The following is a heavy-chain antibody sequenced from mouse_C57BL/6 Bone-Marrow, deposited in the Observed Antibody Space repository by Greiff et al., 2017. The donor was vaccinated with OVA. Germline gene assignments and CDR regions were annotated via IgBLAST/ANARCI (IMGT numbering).Heavy chain of an antibody. D-gene: IGHD1-1*01. V-gene: IGHV1-82*01. J-gene: IGHJ1*03. CDR2: IYPGDGDT. Sequence: QVQLQQSGPELVKPGASVKISCKASGYAFSSSWMNWVKQRPGTGLEWIGRIYPGDGDTNYNGKFKGKATLTADKSSSTAYMQLSSLTSEDSAVYVCARKGLLRWYFDVWGTGTTVTVSS. CDR1: GYAFSSSW. CDR3: ARKGLLRWYFDV.